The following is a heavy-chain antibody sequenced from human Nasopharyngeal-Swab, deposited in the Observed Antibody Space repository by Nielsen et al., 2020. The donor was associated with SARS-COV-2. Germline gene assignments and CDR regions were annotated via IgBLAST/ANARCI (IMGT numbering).Heavy chain of an antibody. CDR1: GGSFSGYY. Sequence: SETLSLTCAVSGGSFSGYYWGWIRRPPGKGLEWIGEINHSGSTNYNPSLESRVTLSVDTSKNQFSLNLISVTAADTAVYYCATTGYSSVYYVHWGQGVLVTVSS. CDR2: INHSGST. V-gene: IGHV4-34*01. CDR3: ATTGYSSVYYVH. J-gene: IGHJ4*02. D-gene: IGHD6-25*01.